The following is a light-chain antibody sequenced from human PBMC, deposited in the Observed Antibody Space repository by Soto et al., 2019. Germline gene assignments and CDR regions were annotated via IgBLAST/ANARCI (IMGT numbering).Light chain of an antibody. CDR2: DVS. CDR1: SSDVGGYNY. CDR3: CSYAGSYTYV. V-gene: IGLV2-11*01. J-gene: IGLJ1*01. Sequence: QSALTQPRSVSGSPGQSVTISCTGTSSDVGGYNYVSWYQQHPGKAPKFMIYDVSERPSGVPDRFSGSKSGNTASLTISGLPAEDEADYYCCSYAGSYTYVFGTGTKVTVL.